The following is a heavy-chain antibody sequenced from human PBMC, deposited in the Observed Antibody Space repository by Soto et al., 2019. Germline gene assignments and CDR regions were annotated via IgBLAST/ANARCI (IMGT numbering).Heavy chain of an antibody. Sequence: QVQLQESGPGLVKPSETLSLTCTVSGGSISTYYWSWIRQSPGKGLEWIGFVYYDGTTNYNPSLKSRVTMSVDTPKNQFSLRLRSVTAADTALYYCARVNRSGIPGRKYYVDHWGHGTRVTVSS. V-gene: IGHV4-59*01. J-gene: IGHJ4*01. CDR3: ARVNRSGIPGRKYYVDH. CDR1: GGSISTYY. CDR2: VYYDGTT. D-gene: IGHD1-20*01.